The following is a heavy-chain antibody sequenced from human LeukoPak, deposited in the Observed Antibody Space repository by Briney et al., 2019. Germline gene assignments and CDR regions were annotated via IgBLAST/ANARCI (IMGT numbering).Heavy chain of an antibody. CDR1: GGSISSYY. CDR3: AREEGSGSYWDY. CDR2: IYYSGST. Sequence: SETPSLTCTVSGGSISSYYWSWIRQPPGKGLEWIGYIYYSGSTNYNPSLKSRVTISVDTSKNQFSLKLSSVTAADTAVYYCAREEGSGSYWDYWGQGTLVTVSS. V-gene: IGHV4-59*01. J-gene: IGHJ4*02. D-gene: IGHD3-10*01.